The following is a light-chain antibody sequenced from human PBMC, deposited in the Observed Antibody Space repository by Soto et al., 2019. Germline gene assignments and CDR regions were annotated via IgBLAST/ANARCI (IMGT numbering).Light chain of an antibody. J-gene: IGKJ5*01. CDR1: QSVSSN. Sequence: EIVLTQSPGTLSLSPGERATLSCRASQSVSSNLAWYQQKPGQAPRLLIYGASTRATGIPARFSGSGSGTEFTLTIRNLQSEDVAIYYCQQYGGSPRINCGQGKRRAIK. CDR3: QQYGGSPRIN. V-gene: IGKV3-15*01. CDR2: GAS.